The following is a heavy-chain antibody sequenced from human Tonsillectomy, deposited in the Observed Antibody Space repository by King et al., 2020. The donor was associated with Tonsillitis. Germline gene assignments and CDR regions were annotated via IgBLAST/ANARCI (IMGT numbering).Heavy chain of an antibody. CDR2: IFYSGST. Sequence: QLQESGPGLVKPSETLSLTCTFSGGSIIGNRYYWGWVRQPPGKGLEWMGYIFYSGSTHYNPSLKSRVTISVDTSRNQFSLKVTSVTAADTAVYYCARSRGKGYFDYWGQGTLVTVSS. J-gene: IGHJ4*02. CDR1: GGSIIGNRYY. V-gene: IGHV4-39*01. D-gene: IGHD3-10*01. CDR3: ARSRGKGYFDY.